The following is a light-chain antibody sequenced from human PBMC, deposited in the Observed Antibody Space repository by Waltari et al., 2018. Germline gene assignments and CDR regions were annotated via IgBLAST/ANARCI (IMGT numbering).Light chain of an antibody. CDR3: QQPPLT. V-gene: IGKV3-11*01. CDR2: DAS. Sequence: EIVLPQSPGTLSLSPGERATLSCRASQSISSHFAWYQQKPGQAPRLLICDASKRATGIPARFSGSGSGTDFTLTISSLEPEDFAVYYCQQPPLTFGGGTKVEI. J-gene: IGKJ4*01. CDR1: QSISSH.